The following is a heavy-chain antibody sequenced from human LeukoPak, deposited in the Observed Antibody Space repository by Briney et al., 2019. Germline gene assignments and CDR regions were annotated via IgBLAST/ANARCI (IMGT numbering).Heavy chain of an antibody. CDR2: IWYDGSNK. D-gene: IGHD5-12*01. CDR1: GFTFSSYG. J-gene: IGHJ4*02. CDR3: ARGPSHSGYGYFDY. V-gene: IGHV3-33*01. Sequence: GGSLRLSCAASGFTFSSYGMHWVRQAPGKRLEWVAVIWYDGSNKYYADSVKGRFTISRDNSKNTLYLQMNSLRAEDTAVYYCARGPSHSGYGYFDYWGQGTLVTVSS.